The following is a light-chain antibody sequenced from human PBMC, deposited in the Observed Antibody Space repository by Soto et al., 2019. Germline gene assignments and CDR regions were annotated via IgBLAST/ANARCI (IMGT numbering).Light chain of an antibody. V-gene: IGKV3-15*01. J-gene: IGKJ1*01. CDR1: QSISSN. Sequence: EIVMTQSPATLSVSPGERASLSCRASQSISSNLAWYQQKPGQAPRLLIYDASTRATGIPARFSGSGSGTEFNLTISSLQYEDFAVYYCQQYSNSPETFGQGTKGEIK. CDR2: DAS. CDR3: QQYSNSPET.